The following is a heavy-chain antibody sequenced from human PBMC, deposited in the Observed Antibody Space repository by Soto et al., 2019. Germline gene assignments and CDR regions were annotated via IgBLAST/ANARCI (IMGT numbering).Heavy chain of an antibody. CDR1: GYTLTELS. D-gene: IGHD3-16*01. J-gene: IGHJ4*02. V-gene: IGHV1-24*01. CDR3: ATDIWGSYPQYFDY. Sequence: ASVKVSCKVSGYTLTELSMHWVRQAPGKGLGWMGGFDPEDGETIYAQKFQGRVTMTEDTSTDTAYMELSSLRSEDTAVYYCATDIWGSYPQYFDYWGQGTLVTVSS. CDR2: FDPEDGET.